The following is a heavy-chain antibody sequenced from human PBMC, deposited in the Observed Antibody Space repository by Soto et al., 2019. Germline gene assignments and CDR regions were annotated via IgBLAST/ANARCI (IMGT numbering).Heavy chain of an antibody. CDR3: VKDGSSGWPYYYGMDV. D-gene: IGHD6-19*01. CDR1: GFTFSRYG. V-gene: IGHV3-21*06. CDR2: ISSSTSYV. J-gene: IGHJ6*02. Sequence: EVQLVESGGGLVKPGGSLRLSCAASGFTFSRYGMNWLRQAPGKGLEWVASISSSTSYVYYADSVKGRFSTSRDNAKNILYLQMSSLRPEDTAVYYCVKDGSSGWPYYYGMDVWGQGTTVTVSS.